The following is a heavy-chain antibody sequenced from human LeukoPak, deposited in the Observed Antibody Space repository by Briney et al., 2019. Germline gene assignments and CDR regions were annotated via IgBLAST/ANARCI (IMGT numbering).Heavy chain of an antibody. V-gene: IGHV3-21*01. J-gene: IGHJ4*02. CDR2: ISSSSSYI. D-gene: IGHD3-22*01. Sequence: GVSLRLSCAASGFTLSSYSMNWVRQAPGKGLEWVSSISSSSSYIYYADSVKGRFTISRDNAKNSLYLQMNSLRAEDTAVYYCARDPCRYYDSRSYSNFDYWGQGTLVTVSS. CDR3: ARDPCRYYDSRSYSNFDY. CDR1: GFTLSSYS.